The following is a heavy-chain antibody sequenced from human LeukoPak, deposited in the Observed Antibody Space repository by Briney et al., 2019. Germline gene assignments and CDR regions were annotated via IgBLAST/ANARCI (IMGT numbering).Heavy chain of an antibody. CDR2: INPNSGGT. CDR3: ARTGHSSGYYSVFNY. D-gene: IGHD3-22*01. J-gene: IGHJ4*02. V-gene: IGHV1-2*02. CDR1: GYTFTCYY. Sequence: GASVKVSCKASGYTFTCYYMHWVRQAPGQGLEWMGWINPNSGGTNYAQKFQGRVTMTRDTSISTAYMELSRLRSDDTAVYYCARTGHSSGYYSVFNYWGQGTLVTVSS.